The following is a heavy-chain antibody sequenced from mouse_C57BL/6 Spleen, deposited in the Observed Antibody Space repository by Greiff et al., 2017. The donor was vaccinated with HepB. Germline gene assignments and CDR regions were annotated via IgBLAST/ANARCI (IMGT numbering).Heavy chain of an antibody. V-gene: IGHV1-80*01. J-gene: IGHJ4*01. CDR3: ASRGLYYDYDPYAMDY. D-gene: IGHD2-4*01. CDR2: IYPGDGDT. Sequence: VMLVESGAELVKPGASVKISCKASGYAFSSYWMNWVKQRPGKGLEWIGQIYPGDGDTNYNGKFKGKATLTADKSSSTAYMQLSSLTSEDSAVYFCASRGLYYDYDPYAMDYWGQGTSVTVSS. CDR1: GYAFSSYW.